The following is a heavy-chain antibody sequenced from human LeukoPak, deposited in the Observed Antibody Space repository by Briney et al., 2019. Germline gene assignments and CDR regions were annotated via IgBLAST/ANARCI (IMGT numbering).Heavy chain of an antibody. Sequence: GGSLRLSCAASGFTFSSYSMNWVRQAPGKGLEWVSSISSSSSYIYYADSVKGRFTISRDNAKSSLYLQMNSLRAEDTAVYYCARVDRYYYYMDVWGKGTTVTVSS. V-gene: IGHV3-21*01. CDR3: ARVDRYYYYMDV. CDR1: GFTFSSYS. J-gene: IGHJ6*03. CDR2: ISSSSSYI.